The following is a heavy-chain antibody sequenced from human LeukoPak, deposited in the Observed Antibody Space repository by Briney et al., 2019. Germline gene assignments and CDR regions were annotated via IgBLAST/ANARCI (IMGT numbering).Heavy chain of an antibody. V-gene: IGHV1-2*02. CDR1: GYTFTGYY. CDR3: ARDVRVMVYAGLNWFDP. J-gene: IGHJ5*02. CDR2: INPNSGGT. Sequence: ASVTVSCEASGYTFTGYYMHWVRQAPGKGLEWMGWINPNSGGTNYAQKFQGRVTMTRDTPISTAYMELSRLRSDDTAVYYCARDVRVMVYAGLNWFDPWGQGTLVTVSS. D-gene: IGHD2-8*01.